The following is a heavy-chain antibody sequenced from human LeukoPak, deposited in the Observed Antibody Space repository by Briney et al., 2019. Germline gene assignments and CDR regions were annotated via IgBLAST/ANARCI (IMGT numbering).Heavy chain of an antibody. CDR2: IYSGGST. V-gene: IGHV3-66*01. Sequence: TGGSLRLSCAASGLTVSSNYMSWVRQAPGKGLEWVSVIYSGGSTYYADSVKGRFTISRDNSKNTLYLQMNSLRAEDTAVYYCARDPQRSGDTAMVGCWGQGTLVTVSS. CDR3: ARDPQRSGDTAMVGC. D-gene: IGHD5-18*01. J-gene: IGHJ4*02. CDR1: GLTVSSNY.